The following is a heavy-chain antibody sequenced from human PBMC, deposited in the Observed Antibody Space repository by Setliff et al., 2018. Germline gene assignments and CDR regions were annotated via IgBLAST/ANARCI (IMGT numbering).Heavy chain of an antibody. CDR2: IFYSGRT. V-gene: IGHV4-39*01. D-gene: IGHD3-3*01. J-gene: IGHJ3*02. CDR3: ARVGYNFWSGYSPDAFDI. CDR1: FSSITNINYY. Sequence: LSLPFPFSFSSITNINYYWGLIRQPPGKGLEWIGSIFYSGRTFYNPSLKSRVTISVDTSKNQFSLTLSFVTAADTAVYYCARVGYNFWSGYSPDAFDIWGQGTMVTVSS.